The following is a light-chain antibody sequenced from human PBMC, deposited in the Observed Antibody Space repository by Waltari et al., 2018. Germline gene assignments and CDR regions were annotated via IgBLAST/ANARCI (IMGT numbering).Light chain of an antibody. Sequence: EIVLTRSPGTLSLSPGERATLSCRASQSVSRSYLAWYQQKPGQAPRPLIYGASSTATGTPDRVRRRASGPDIPLPXXXXXXXXXXVYYCQQYGSSPFTFGPGTKVDIK. CDR1: QSVSRSY. CDR2: GAS. V-gene: IGKV3-20*01. J-gene: IGKJ3*01. CDR3: QQYGSSPFT.